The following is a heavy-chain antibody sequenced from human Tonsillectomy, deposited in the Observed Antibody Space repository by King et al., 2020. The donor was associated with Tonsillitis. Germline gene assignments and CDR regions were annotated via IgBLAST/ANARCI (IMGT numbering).Heavy chain of an antibody. CDR2: LDYSGST. CDR1: GGSISSSFYY. D-gene: IGHD4-23*01. J-gene: IGHJ6*01. CDR3: AGGLSSLLPGVSPRRFLKAPPSLRGLGLGV. V-gene: IGHV4-39*07. Sequence: QLQESGPGLVKPSETLSLTCTVSGGSISSSFYYWAWIRQPPGKGLEWIGSLDYSGSTYYNPSLKSRVTISVDTSKNQFFLKLTSVTAADTAGYFCAGGLSSLLPGVSPRRFLKAPPSLRGLGLGVWGRGTQGPVSS.